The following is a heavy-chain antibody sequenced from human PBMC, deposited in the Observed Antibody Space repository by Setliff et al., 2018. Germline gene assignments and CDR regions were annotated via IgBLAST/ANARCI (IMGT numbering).Heavy chain of an antibody. CDR2: VHFTGST. V-gene: IGHV4-59*01. CDR1: GASIRNFY. D-gene: IGHD3-10*01. J-gene: IGHJ6*03. Sequence: SETLSLTCTVSGASIRNFYWTWIRQPPGKGLEWIGYVHFTGSTNYNPSLKSRVTMSLDTSKNQFSLKLRSVTAADTAVDYCARDRATVIRGVTSFFYYYMDVWGGGTTVTVSS. CDR3: ARDRATVIRGVTSFFYYYMDV.